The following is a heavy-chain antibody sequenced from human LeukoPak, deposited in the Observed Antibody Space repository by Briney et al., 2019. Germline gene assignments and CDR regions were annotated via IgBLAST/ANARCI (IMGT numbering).Heavy chain of an antibody. CDR3: ARVARDGYNYDY. CDR2: MNPNSGNT. D-gene: IGHD5-24*01. J-gene: IGHJ4*02. V-gene: IGHV1-8*03. CDR1: GYTFTSYD. Sequence: ASVKVSCKASGYTFTSYDINWVRQATGQGLEWMGWMNPNSGNTGYAQKFQGRVTITRNTSISTAYMELSSLRSGDTAVYYCARVARDGYNYDYWGQGTLVTVSS.